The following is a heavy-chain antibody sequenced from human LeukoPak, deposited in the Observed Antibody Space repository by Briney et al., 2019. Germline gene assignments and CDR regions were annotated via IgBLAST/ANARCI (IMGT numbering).Heavy chain of an antibody. CDR1: GDSISGFY. Sequence: SETLSLTCTVSGDSISGFYWSWIRQPPGKGLEWIGYIYYSGSTYYNPSLKSRVTISVDTSKNQFSLKLSSVTAADTAVYYCARGGGYSYGYVPFDYWGQGTLVTVSS. J-gene: IGHJ4*02. V-gene: IGHV4-59*01. D-gene: IGHD5-18*01. CDR2: IYYSGST. CDR3: ARGGGYSYGYVPFDY.